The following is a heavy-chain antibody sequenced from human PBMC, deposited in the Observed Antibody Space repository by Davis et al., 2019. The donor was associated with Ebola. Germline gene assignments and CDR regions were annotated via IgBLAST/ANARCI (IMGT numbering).Heavy chain of an antibody. D-gene: IGHD3-10*01. Sequence: PGGSLRLSCAASGFTFSSYSMNWVRQAPGKGPEWVSSISSSSSYIYYADSVKGRFTIPRDNAKNSLYLQMNSLRAEDTAVYYCARDSGFGEDYYMDVWGKGTTVTVSS. V-gene: IGHV3-21*01. CDR2: ISSSSSYI. CDR1: GFTFSSYS. J-gene: IGHJ6*03. CDR3: ARDSGFGEDYYMDV.